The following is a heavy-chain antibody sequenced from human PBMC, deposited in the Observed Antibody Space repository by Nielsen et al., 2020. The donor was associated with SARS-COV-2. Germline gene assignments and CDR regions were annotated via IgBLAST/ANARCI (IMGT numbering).Heavy chain of an antibody. CDR2: INAGNGNT. CDR3: ARDPTVVVIDWYFDL. Sequence: ASVKVSCKASGYTFTSYAMHWVRQAPGQRLEWMGWINAGNGNTKYSQKFQGRVTITGDTSASTAYMELSSLRSEDTAVYYCARDPTVVVIDWYFDLWGRGTLVTVSS. D-gene: IGHD3-22*01. J-gene: IGHJ2*01. V-gene: IGHV1-3*01. CDR1: GYTFTSYA.